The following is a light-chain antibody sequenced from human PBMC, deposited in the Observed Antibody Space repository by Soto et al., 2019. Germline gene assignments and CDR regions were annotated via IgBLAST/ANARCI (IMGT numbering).Light chain of an antibody. Sequence: DIQMTQTPSSVSASAGDRVTITCRASQDVGKWLAWYQQKPGKAPTLLIHGASSLQSGVPSRYSGSGHGTDFTLTGSSLQPEDFATDYCQQANSFPITFGQGTRLETK. J-gene: IGKJ5*01. CDR3: QQANSFPIT. V-gene: IGKV1-12*01. CDR1: QDVGKW. CDR2: GAS.